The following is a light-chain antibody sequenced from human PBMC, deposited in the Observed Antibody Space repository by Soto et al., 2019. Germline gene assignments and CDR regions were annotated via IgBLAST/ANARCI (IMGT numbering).Light chain of an antibody. Sequence: QSVLTQPPSASGSPGQSVTISCTGTSSDVGAYNYVSWYQLHPGKAPKLMIYEVSKRPSGVPDRFSGSKSGNTASLTVSGLQADDEADYYCSSYVGSDSYVFGTGTKLTVL. CDR1: SSDVGAYNY. V-gene: IGLV2-8*01. CDR3: SSYVGSDSYV. J-gene: IGLJ1*01. CDR2: EVS.